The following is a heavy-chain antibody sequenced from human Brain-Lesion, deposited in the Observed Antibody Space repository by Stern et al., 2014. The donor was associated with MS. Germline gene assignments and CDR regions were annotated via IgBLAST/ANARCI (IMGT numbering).Heavy chain of an antibody. CDR2: IFNSGRT. CDR3: ARGRVVPGFQYYATDV. D-gene: IGHD2-2*01. CDR1: GGSISSGGYY. V-gene: IGHV4-61*02. J-gene: IGHJ6*02. Sequence: QLQLQESGPGLVKPSQTLSLSCTVSGGSISSGGYYWSWIRQPAGKGLEWIGRIFNSGRTRYNPSLKSRVTISIDTSKNQFSRRLNSMTAADTAVYYCARGRVVPGFQYYATDVWGQGTTVIVSS.